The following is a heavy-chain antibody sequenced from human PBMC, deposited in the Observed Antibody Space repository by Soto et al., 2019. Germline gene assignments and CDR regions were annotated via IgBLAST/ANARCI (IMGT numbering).Heavy chain of an antibody. Sequence: GASVKVSCKASGYTFTSYYMHWVRQAPGQGLEWMGIINPSGGSTSYAQKFQGRVTMTRDTSTSTVYMELSSLRSEDTAVYYCARALSSAEREYYDFWSPPVMDVWGKGTTVTVSS. CDR2: INPSGGST. D-gene: IGHD3-3*01. V-gene: IGHV1-46*03. CDR1: GYTFTSYY. CDR3: ARALSSAEREYYDFWSPPVMDV. J-gene: IGHJ6*04.